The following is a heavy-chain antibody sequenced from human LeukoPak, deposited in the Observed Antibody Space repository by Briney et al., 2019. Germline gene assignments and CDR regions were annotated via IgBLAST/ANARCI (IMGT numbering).Heavy chain of an antibody. Sequence: GGSLRPSCAASGFTFSSYAMSWVRQAPGKGLEWVSGISGSGGSTYYADSVKGRFTISRDNSKNTLYLQMNSLRDEDTAVYYCAKDPSRSSWYDGDDYWGQGTLVTVSS. V-gene: IGHV3-23*01. CDR2: ISGSGGST. CDR1: GFTFSSYA. CDR3: AKDPSRSSWYDGDDY. D-gene: IGHD6-13*01. J-gene: IGHJ4*02.